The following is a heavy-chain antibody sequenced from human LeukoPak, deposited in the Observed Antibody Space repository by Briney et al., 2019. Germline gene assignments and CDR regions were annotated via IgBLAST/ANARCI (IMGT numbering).Heavy chain of an antibody. D-gene: IGHD6-13*01. CDR1: GGSISSSSYY. CDR2: IYHSGST. CDR3: ARDKGYSTLPDY. J-gene: IGHJ4*02. Sequence: HPSETLSLTCTVSGGSISSSSYYWGWIRQPPGKGLEWIGYIYHSGSTYYNPSLKSRVTISVDRSKNQFSLKLSSVTAADTAVYYCARDKGYSTLPDYWGQGTLVTVSS. V-gene: IGHV4-39*07.